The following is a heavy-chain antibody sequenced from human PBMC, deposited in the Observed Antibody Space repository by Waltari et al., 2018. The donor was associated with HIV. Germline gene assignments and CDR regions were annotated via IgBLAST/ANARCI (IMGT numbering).Heavy chain of an antibody. CDR2: INHSGST. Sequence: QVQLQQWGAGLLKPSETLSLTCAVYGGPFSGYYWSWIRQPPGKGLEWIGEINHSGSTNCNPSLKGRGTISVDTAKNQFSLKLSSVTAADTAVYYCARGGLAAAGRRGINWFDPWGQGTLVTVSS. J-gene: IGHJ5*02. CDR3: ARGGLAAAGRRGINWFDP. CDR1: GGPFSGYY. D-gene: IGHD6-13*01. V-gene: IGHV4-34*01.